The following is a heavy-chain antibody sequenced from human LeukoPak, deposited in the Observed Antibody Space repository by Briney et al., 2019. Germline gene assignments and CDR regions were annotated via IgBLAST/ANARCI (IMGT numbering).Heavy chain of an antibody. V-gene: IGHV3-53*01. J-gene: IGHJ4*02. D-gene: IGHD2-8*02. CDR1: GFTVSSNY. Sequence: GGSLRLSCAASGFTVSSNYMSWVRQAPGKGLEWVSVIYSGGSTYYADSVKGRFIISTDNSTNTLYLQMNSLRAEDTAVYYCARELVAGLFDYWGQGTLVTVSS. CDR2: IYSGGST. CDR3: ARELVAGLFDY.